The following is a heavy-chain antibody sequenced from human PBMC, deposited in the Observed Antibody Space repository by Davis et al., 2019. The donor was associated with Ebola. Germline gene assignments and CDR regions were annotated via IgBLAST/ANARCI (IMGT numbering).Heavy chain of an antibody. CDR3: ATIYRASDGFDH. Sequence: GESPRISCAASGLTFSNFAMNWVRQAPGKGLEWVAAISGSAANTHYAESVQGRFTISRDNSNNTLYLRMNSLRFDDTAVYYCATIYRASDGFDHWGQGTLVTVSS. CDR2: ISGSAANT. CDR1: GLTFSNFA. V-gene: IGHV3-23*01. J-gene: IGHJ4*02. D-gene: IGHD1-26*01.